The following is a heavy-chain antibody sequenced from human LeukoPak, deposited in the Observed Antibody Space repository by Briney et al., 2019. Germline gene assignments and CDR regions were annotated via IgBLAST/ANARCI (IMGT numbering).Heavy chain of an antibody. CDR3: ASQPGIAAAGYLN. V-gene: IGHV4-39*01. D-gene: IGHD6-13*01. Sequence: PSETLSLTCTVSGDSISSSSYYWGWIRQPPGKGLEWIGSIYYRGSTYYNPSLKSRVAISVDTSKKQVSLKLSSVTAADTAVYYCASQPGIAAAGYLNWGRGTLVTVSS. J-gene: IGHJ4*02. CDR1: GDSISSSSYY. CDR2: IYYRGST.